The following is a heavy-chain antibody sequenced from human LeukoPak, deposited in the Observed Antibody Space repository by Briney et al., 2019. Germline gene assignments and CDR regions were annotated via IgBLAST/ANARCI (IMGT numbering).Heavy chain of an antibody. CDR3: ARVDSGYDLYYYYYYYMDV. V-gene: IGHV4-34*01. D-gene: IGHD5-12*01. Sequence: SETLSLTCAVYGGSFSGYYWSWIRQPPGKGLEWIGEINHSGSTNYNPSLRSRVTISVDTSKNQFSLKLSSVTAADTAVYYCARVDSGYDLYYYYYYYMDVWGKGTTVTISS. CDR1: GGSFSGYY. J-gene: IGHJ6*03. CDR2: INHSGST.